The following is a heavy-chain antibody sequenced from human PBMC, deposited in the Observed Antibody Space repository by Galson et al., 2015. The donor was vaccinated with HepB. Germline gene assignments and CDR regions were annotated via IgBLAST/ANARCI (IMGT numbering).Heavy chain of an antibody. J-gene: IGHJ4*02. CDR1: GYTFTSYA. V-gene: IGHV1-3*01. Sequence: CKASGYTFTSYAMHWVRQAPGQRLEWMGWINAGNGNTKYSQKFQGRVTITRDTSASTAYMELSSLRSEDTAVYYCARGGTAVAGNFDYWGQGTLVTVSS. D-gene: IGHD6-19*01. CDR2: INAGNGNT. CDR3: ARGGTAVAGNFDY.